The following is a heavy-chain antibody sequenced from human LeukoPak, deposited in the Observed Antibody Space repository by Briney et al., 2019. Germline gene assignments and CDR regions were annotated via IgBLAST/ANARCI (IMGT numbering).Heavy chain of an antibody. CDR2: ISPYNGNT. Sequence: ASVKVSCKASGYTFTTYGISWMRQAPGQGLEWMGWISPYNGNTKYAQKLQGRVTMTTDTSTSTAYMELTSLRSDDTAVYYCAREAPVAAGSDALDIWGQGTMVTVSS. V-gene: IGHV1-18*01. D-gene: IGHD6-19*01. CDR3: AREAPVAAGSDALDI. CDR1: GYTFTTYG. J-gene: IGHJ3*02.